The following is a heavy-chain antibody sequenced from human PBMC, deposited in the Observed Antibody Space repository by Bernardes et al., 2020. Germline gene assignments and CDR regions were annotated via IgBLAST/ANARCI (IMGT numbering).Heavy chain of an antibody. CDR2: INHSGST. J-gene: IGHJ5*02. CDR1: GGSFSGYY. V-gene: IGHV4-34*01. Sequence: SETLSLTCAVYGGSFSGYYWSWIRQPPGKGLEWIGEINHSGSTNYNPSLKSRVTISVDTSKNQFSLKLSSVTAADTAVYYCARGYCTNERPGVCYGSYWFDPWGQGTLVTVSS. CDR3: ARGYCTNERPGVCYGSYWFDP. D-gene: IGHD2-8*01.